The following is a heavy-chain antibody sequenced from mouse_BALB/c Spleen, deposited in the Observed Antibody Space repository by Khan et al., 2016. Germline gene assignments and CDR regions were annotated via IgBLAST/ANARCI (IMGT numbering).Heavy chain of an antibody. CDR2: IDPANDNT. CDR1: GFNIKDTY. J-gene: IGHJ4*01. CDR3: ASTSKCYDSALDY. Sequence: VQLKQSGAELVKPGASVKLSCTASGFNIKDTYMHWVKQRPEQGLEWFGRIDPANDNTKYDPKFQGKDTITADTSSNPAYLQLSSLTSEDTAVSYGASTSKCYDSALDYWGQGASVPVSS. D-gene: IGHD2-12*01. V-gene: IGHV14-3*02.